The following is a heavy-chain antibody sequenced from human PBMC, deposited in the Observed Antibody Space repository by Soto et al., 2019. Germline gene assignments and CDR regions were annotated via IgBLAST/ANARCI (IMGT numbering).Heavy chain of an antibody. CDR1: GPTFSTYG. V-gene: IGHV3-21*01. CDR2: ITSSGSYI. D-gene: IGHD6-19*01. Sequence: PGGSLRLSCVASGPTFSTYGMNWIRQTPGKGLEWVSSITSSGSYIHYADSVQGRFTVSRDNAKNSLYLQMNSLRAEDTAVYYCASWLKTSGWYVLLEGSFDYWGQGTLVTVSS. CDR3: ASWLKTSGWYVLLEGSFDY. J-gene: IGHJ4*02.